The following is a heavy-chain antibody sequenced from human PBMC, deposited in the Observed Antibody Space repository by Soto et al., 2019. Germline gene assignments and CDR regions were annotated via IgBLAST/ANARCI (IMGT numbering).Heavy chain of an antibody. CDR2: SIPTFGTA. J-gene: IGHJ3*02. CDR3: ARSETAGHSDFDS. D-gene: IGHD6-19*01. Sequence: QVQLVQSGAEMREPGSSVTVSCKASGVTVSSSAINWLRQAPGQGPEWTGGSIPTFGTANYIEKFRGRVTITADTSTSTVYMEVSSLTSEDPDMYFCARSETAGHSDFDSWGQGTRVTVSS. CDR1: GVTVSSSA. V-gene: IGHV1-69*06.